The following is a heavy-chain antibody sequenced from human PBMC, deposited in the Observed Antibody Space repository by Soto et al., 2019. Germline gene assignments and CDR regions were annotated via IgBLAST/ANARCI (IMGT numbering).Heavy chain of an antibody. Sequence: GGSLRLSCAASGFTVNNIYMSWVRQAPGKGLEWVSVISDGGKTYYADSVKSRFTLSRDNSKNTLYLQMNSLRSEDTAVYYCSRDHTSGGYDYRGQGTLVTVSS. CDR3: SRDHTSGGYDY. CDR1: GFTVNNIY. CDR2: ISDGGKT. J-gene: IGHJ4*02. V-gene: IGHV3-53*01. D-gene: IGHD5-12*01.